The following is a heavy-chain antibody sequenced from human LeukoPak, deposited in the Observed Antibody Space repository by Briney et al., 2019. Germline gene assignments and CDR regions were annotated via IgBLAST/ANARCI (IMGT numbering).Heavy chain of an antibody. CDR3: ARVEVQLWTYYFDY. D-gene: IGHD5-18*01. CDR2: IYHSGST. Sequence: SETLSLTCTVSGYSISSGYYWGWIRPPPGKGLEWIGSIYHSGSTYYNPSLKSRVTISVDTSKNQFSLKLSSVTAADTAVYYCARVEVQLWTYYFDYWGQGTLVTVSS. V-gene: IGHV4-38-2*02. CDR1: GYSISSGYY. J-gene: IGHJ4*02.